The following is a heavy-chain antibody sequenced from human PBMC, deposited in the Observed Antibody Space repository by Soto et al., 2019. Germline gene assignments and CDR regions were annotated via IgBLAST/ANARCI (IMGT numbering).Heavy chain of an antibody. V-gene: IGHV3-33*01. D-gene: IGHD6-13*01. CDR3: ATDQGIY. CDR2: IWYDGSDK. J-gene: IGHJ4*02. CDR1: GFTFSNYG. Sequence: QVQLVESGGGVVQPGRSLRLSCAASGFTFSNYGMHWVRQAPGKGLEWVSVIWYDGSDKYYADSVKGRFTISRDNSKNTQYLQMNGLRTEDTAVYYCATDQGIYWGQGTLVTVSS.